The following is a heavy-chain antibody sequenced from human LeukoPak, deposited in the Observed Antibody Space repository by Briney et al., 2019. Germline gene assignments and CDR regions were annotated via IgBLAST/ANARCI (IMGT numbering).Heavy chain of an antibody. CDR3: ARARREMVGY. D-gene: IGHD5-24*01. J-gene: IGHJ4*02. CDR2: IYHSGST. Sequence: SETLSLTCTVSGYSISSGYYWGWIRQPPRKGLEWIGSIYHSGSTYYNPSLESRVTISVDTSKNQFSLKLSSLPAAVTAVYYCARARREMVGYWGQGTLVTVSS. V-gene: IGHV4-38-2*02. CDR1: GYSISSGYY.